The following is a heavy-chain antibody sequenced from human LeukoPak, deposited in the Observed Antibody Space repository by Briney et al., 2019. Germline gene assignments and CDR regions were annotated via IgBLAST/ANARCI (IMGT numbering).Heavy chain of an antibody. CDR3: AKDNRRHYTSGPNPDSLH. Sequence: GGSLRLSCAASGFTFSSYAMNWVRQPPGKGLEWVSGISWNSGSIDYADSVKGRFTISRDNAKNSLYLQMNSLRVEDTAFYYCAKDNRRHYTSGPNPDSLHWGQGALVTVSS. D-gene: IGHD6-19*01. J-gene: IGHJ4*02. CDR2: ISWNSGSI. CDR1: GFTFSSYA. V-gene: IGHV3-9*01.